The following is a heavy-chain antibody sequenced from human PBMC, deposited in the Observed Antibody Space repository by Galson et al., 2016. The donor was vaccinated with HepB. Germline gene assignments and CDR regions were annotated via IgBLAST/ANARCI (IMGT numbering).Heavy chain of an antibody. V-gene: IGHV4-4*07. J-gene: IGHJ5*02. CDR2: LYPNETT. D-gene: IGHD3-10*01. CDR1: GASVNVYY. Sequence: SETLSLTCTVSGASVNVYYWSWIRQPAGKGLEWIGRLYPNETTHYNPSLKSRAIMSIDTSKNQFSLTLTSVTAADTAIYYCARLRGATSGSGWFDPWGQGTLVSVSS. CDR3: ARLRGATSGSGWFDP.